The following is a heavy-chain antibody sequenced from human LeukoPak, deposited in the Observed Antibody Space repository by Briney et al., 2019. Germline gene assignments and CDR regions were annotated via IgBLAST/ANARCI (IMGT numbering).Heavy chain of an antibody. CDR2: IYYSGST. Sequence: SETLSLTCTVSGGSISSSSYYWGWLRQPPGRGLEWIGSIYYSGSTYYNPSLKSRVTISVDTSKNQFSLKLSSVTAADTAVYYCASTAIAIFGVVTSEFDYWGQGTLVTVSS. J-gene: IGHJ4*02. V-gene: IGHV4-39*01. D-gene: IGHD3-3*01. CDR3: ASTAIAIFGVVTSEFDY. CDR1: GGSISSSSYY.